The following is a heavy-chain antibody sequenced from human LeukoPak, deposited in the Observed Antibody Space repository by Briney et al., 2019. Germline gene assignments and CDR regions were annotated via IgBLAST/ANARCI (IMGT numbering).Heavy chain of an antibody. CDR1: GFTFSSYS. Sequence: GWSLRLSCAASGFTFSSYSMNWVRQAPGKGLEWVSSISSSSSYIYYADSVKGRFTVSRDNAKNSLYLQMNSLRAEDTAVYYCARLIAVAGIDYWGQGTLVTVSS. J-gene: IGHJ4*02. V-gene: IGHV3-21*01. CDR3: ARLIAVAGIDY. CDR2: ISSSSSYI. D-gene: IGHD6-19*01.